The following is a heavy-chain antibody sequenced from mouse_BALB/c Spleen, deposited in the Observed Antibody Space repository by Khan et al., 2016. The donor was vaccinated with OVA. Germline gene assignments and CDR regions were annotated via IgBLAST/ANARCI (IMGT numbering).Heavy chain of an antibody. V-gene: IGHV1S132*01. CDR1: GYTFTSYW. CDR3: ERGYFGKYEFAY. D-gene: IGHD2-1*01. Sequence: QVQLQQSGAELVKPGASVKLSCKTSGYTFTSYWIQWVKQRPGQGLGWIGEIFPGTGTTYYNENFKGKATLTIDTSSSTAYIQLSSLTSADPAVSFCERGYFGKYEFAYWGQGTLVTVCA. CDR2: IFPGTGTT. J-gene: IGHJ3*01.